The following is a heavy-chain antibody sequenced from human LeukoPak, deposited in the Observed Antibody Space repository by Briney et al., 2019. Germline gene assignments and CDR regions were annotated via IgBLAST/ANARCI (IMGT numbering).Heavy chain of an antibody. V-gene: IGHV3-72*01. CDR2: IRKKPAGYTT. D-gene: IGHD3-3*01. J-gene: IGHJ3*02. CDR3: TREGGEGDYTAFDI. CDR1: GFTFSSYW. Sequence: GGSLRLSCAASGFTFSSYWMSWVRQAPGKGLEWIGRIRKKPAGYTTEYAASVKGRFVISRDDSKDSVFLQMNSLETEDTAVYYCTREGGEGDYTAFDIWGQGTMVTVSS.